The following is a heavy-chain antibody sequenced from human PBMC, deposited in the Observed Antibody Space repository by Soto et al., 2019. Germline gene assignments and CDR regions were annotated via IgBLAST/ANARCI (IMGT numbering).Heavy chain of an antibody. J-gene: IGHJ4*02. D-gene: IGHD2-15*01. Sequence: PWETLSLTCAVSGGTISSNSWRRGLRQPPGKGLEGLGEIYHSRYTNYNPSLKSRFTVSVDNAKNQFSLELSTLSAEDTAVYYCARVSVTEVVAATRVAEHLRECFDYWGQGTLVTVSS. CDR1: GGTISSNSW. V-gene: IGHV4-4*02. CDR2: IYHSRYT. CDR3: ARVSVTEVVAATRVAEHLRECFDY.